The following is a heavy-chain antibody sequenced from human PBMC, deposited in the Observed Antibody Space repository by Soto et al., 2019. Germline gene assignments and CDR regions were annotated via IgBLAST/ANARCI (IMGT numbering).Heavy chain of an antibody. Sequence: ASVKVSCKASGYTFTGYYMHWVRQAPGQGLEWMGWINPNSGGTNYAQKFQGRVTMTRDTSISTAYMELSRLRSDDTAVYYCARDRAMIVVRRHYYGMDVWGQWTTVTVSS. V-gene: IGHV1-2*02. CDR1: GYTFTGYY. CDR3: ARDRAMIVVRRHYYGMDV. J-gene: IGHJ6*02. CDR2: INPNSGGT. D-gene: IGHD3-22*01.